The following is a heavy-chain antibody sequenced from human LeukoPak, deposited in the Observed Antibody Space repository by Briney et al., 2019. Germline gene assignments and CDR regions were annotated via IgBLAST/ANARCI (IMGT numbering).Heavy chain of an antibody. Sequence: TETLSLTCTVSGGSISSYYWNWIRQPPGKGLEWIGYIYYSGSTNYNPSLKSRITMSVDTSKNQFSLRLSSVTAADTAVYYCARGMAYVWGSYRSRFDYWGQGTLVTVSS. D-gene: IGHD3-16*02. CDR1: GGSISSYY. V-gene: IGHV4-59*12. CDR3: ARGMAYVWGSYRSRFDY. CDR2: IYYSGST. J-gene: IGHJ4*02.